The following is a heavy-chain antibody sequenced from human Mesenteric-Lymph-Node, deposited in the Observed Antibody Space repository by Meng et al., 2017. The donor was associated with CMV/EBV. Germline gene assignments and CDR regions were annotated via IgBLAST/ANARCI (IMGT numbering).Heavy chain of an antibody. Sequence: SETLSLTCTVSGGSISSYYWSWIRQPPGKGLEWIGYIYYSGSTNYNPSLKSRVTISVDTSKNQFSLKLSSVTAADTAVYYCARQSDCGGDCYSFDYWGQGTLVTVSS. V-gene: IGHV4-59*01. J-gene: IGHJ4*02. CDR1: GGSISSYY. CDR2: IYYSGST. D-gene: IGHD2-21*01. CDR3: ARQSDCGGDCYSFDY.